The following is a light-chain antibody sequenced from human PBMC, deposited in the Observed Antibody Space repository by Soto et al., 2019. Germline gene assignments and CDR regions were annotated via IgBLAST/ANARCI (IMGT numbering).Light chain of an antibody. CDR1: SSNIGSNY. V-gene: IGLV1-47*01. J-gene: IGLJ2*01. CDR3: AAWDDSLSVV. CDR2: RNN. Sequence: QSVLTQPPSASGTPGQRVTISCSGSSSNIGSNYVYWYQQLPGTAPKLLIYRNNQRPSGVPDRFSGPKSGTSASLAISGLRSEDEADYYCAAWDDSLSVVFGGGNKVTVL.